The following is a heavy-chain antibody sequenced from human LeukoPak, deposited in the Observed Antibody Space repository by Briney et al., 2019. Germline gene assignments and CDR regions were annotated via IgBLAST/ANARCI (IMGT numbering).Heavy chain of an antibody. CDR3: ARDRGTVTTDY. J-gene: IGHJ4*02. D-gene: IGHD4-17*01. V-gene: IGHV3-21*01. CDR1: GFTFSSYS. CDR2: ISSSSSYI. Sequence: TGGSLRLSCAASGFTFSSYSMNWVRQAPGKGLEWVSSISSSSSYIYYADAVKGRFTISRDNDKNSLYLQMNSLRAEDTAVYYCARDRGTVTTDYWGQGTLVTVSS.